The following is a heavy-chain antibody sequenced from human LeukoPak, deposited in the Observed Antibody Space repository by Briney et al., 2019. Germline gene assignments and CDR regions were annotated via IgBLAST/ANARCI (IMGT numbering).Heavy chain of an antibody. CDR2: IYYSGST. CDR1: GGSISSGDYY. CDR3: ARGKRGYSYGYDDAFDI. D-gene: IGHD5-18*01. J-gene: IGHJ3*02. V-gene: IGHV4-30-4*01. Sequence: PSETLSLTCTVSGGSISSGDYYWSWIRQPPGKGLEWIGYIYYSGSTNYNPSLKSRVTISVDTSKNQFSLKLSSVTAADTAVYYCARGKRGYSYGYDDAFDIWGQGTMVTVSS.